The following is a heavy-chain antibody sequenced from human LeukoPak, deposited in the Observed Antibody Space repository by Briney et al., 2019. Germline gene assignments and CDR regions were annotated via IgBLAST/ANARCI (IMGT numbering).Heavy chain of an antibody. CDR3: ARHLTTPRDIAASMGGYFDY. Sequence: PSETLSLTCTVSGGSISSGSYYWSWIRQPAGKGLEWIGRIYTSGSTNYNPSLKSRVTISVDTSKNQFSLKLSSVTAADTAVYYCARHLTTPRDIAASMGGYFDYWGQGTLVTVSS. J-gene: IGHJ4*02. D-gene: IGHD6-6*01. V-gene: IGHV4-61*02. CDR2: IYTSGST. CDR1: GGSISSGSYY.